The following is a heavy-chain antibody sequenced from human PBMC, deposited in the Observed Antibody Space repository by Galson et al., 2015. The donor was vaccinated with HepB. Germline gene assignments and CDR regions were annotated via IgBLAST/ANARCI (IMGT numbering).Heavy chain of an antibody. CDR3: AQRRSFDDTDYSFDY. J-gene: IGHJ4*02. D-gene: IGHD3-9*01. Sequence: SLRLSCAASGFTFSNQATTWVRQAPGKGLEWVSSISISGGTTYYADSVRGRFTISRDNSKNMLYLQMNSLRAEDTAVYYCAQRRSFDDTDYSFDYWGQGTLVTVSS. CDR2: ISISGGTT. CDR1: GFTFSNQA. V-gene: IGHV3-23*01.